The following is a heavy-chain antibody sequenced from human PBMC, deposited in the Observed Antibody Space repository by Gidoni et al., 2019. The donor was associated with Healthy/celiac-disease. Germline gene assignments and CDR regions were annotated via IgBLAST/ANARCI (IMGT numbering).Heavy chain of an antibody. J-gene: IGHJ4*02. Sequence: EVQLVESGGGLVQPGGSLRLSCAASGFTFSSYDMHWVRQAPGKGLEYVSAISSNGGSTYYANSVKGRFTISRDNSKNTLYLQMGSLRAEDMAVYYCARGRTLSYFDYWGQGTLVTVSS. D-gene: IGHD1-1*01. CDR2: ISSNGGST. V-gene: IGHV3-64*01. CDR1: GFTFSSYD. CDR3: ARGRTLSYFDY.